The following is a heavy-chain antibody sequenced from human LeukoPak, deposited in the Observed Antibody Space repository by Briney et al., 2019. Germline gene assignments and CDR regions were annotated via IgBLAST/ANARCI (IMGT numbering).Heavy chain of an antibody. CDR2: IFGSADRT. V-gene: IGHV3-23*01. Sequence: PGVALMHNCAGSTLTISDYVWVGVPSAQGKELVGVSSIFGSADRTYYAASVKGRFTVSTDNSKNTLYLQMNSLRDEDTAMYYCAESTTMTTGMIFDYWGQGTLVTVSS. J-gene: IGHJ4*02. CDR1: TLTISDYV. CDR3: AESTTMTTGMIFDY. D-gene: IGHD4-17*01.